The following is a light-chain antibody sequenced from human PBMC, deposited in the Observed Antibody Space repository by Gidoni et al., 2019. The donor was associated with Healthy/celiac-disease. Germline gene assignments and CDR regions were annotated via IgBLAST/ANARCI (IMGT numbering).Light chain of an antibody. V-gene: IGKV1-39*01. CDR3: QQSYSTPLT. J-gene: IGKJ4*01. CDR2: AAS. Sequence: DIRMTQSPSSLSASVGDRVTITCRASQSISSYLNWYQQKPGKAPKLLIYAASSLQSGVPSRFSGSGSGTDFTLTISSLQPVDFATYYCQQSYSTPLTFGGGTKVEIK. CDR1: QSISSY.